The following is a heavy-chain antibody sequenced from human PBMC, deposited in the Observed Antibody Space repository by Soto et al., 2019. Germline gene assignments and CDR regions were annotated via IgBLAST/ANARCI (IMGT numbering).Heavy chain of an antibody. D-gene: IGHD4-17*01. Sequence: SETLSLTCSVSGDSISSGAYYWSWIRQHPGEGLEWVGYISYSGSTYYNPSLTSRVSISIDTSKNHLSLRLTSVTAADTAVYYCVIDWTTVTKGVFDICGQGTMVTGSS. CDR3: VIDWTTVTKGVFDI. J-gene: IGHJ3*02. V-gene: IGHV4-31*03. CDR2: ISYSGST. CDR1: GDSISSGAYY.